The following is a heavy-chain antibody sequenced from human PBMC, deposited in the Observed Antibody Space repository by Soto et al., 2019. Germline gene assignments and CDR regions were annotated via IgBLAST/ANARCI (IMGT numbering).Heavy chain of an antibody. CDR2: ISYDGSNK. V-gene: IGHV3-30*18. CDR3: AKGSIAAARGYYYYYMDV. J-gene: IGHJ6*03. D-gene: IGHD6-13*01. Sequence: QVQLVESGGGVVQPGRSLRLSCAASGFTFSSYGMHWDRQAPGKGLEWVAVISYDGSNKYYADSVKGRFTISRDNSKNTLYLQMNSLRAEDTAVYYCAKGSIAAARGYYYYYMDVWGKGTTVTVSS. CDR1: GFTFSSYG.